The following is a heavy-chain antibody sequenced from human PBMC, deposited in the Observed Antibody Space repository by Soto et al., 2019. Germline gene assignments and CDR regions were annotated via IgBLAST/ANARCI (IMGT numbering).Heavy chain of an antibody. Sequence: QMQLQESGPGLVKPSETLSLTCCVSGGSVSDSGSFWGWIRQPPGKGLEWIGTIYYSGSAYYNTSLKSRVSMSVDTSKNQFSLKLISVTAADTAVYFCARRIAASGAFDPWGQGTLVTVSS. D-gene: IGHD6-13*01. J-gene: IGHJ5*02. V-gene: IGHV4-39*01. CDR2: IYYSGSA. CDR1: GGSVSDSGSF. CDR3: ARRIAASGAFDP.